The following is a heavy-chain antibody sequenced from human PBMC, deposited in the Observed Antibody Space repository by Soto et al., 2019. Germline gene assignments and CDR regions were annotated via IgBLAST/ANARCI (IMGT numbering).Heavy chain of an antibody. CDR2: IYYSGST. V-gene: IGHV4-31*03. J-gene: IGHJ5*02. CDR3: ASQYYDILTGYYQADNWFDP. Sequence: SETLSLTCTVSGGSISSGGYYWSWIRQHPGKGLEWIGYIYYSGSTYYNPSLKSRVTISVDTSKNQFSLKLSSVTAADTAVYYCASQYYDILTGYYQADNWFDPWGQGTLVTVSS. CDR1: GGSISSGGYY. D-gene: IGHD3-9*01.